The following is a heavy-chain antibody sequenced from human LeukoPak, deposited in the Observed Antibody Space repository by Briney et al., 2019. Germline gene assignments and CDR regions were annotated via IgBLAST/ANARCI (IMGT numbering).Heavy chain of an antibody. V-gene: IGHV4-30-4*08. J-gene: IGHJ4*02. D-gene: IGHD2-2*02. Sequence: PSETLSLTCTVSGGSISSGSYYWSWIRQPPGKGLEWIGYIYYSGSTYYNPSLKSRVTISVDTSKNQFSLKLSSVTAADTAVYYCASVCTSCYTFHDYWGQGTLVTVSS. CDR3: ASVCTSCYTFHDY. CDR1: GGSISSGSYY. CDR2: IYYSGST.